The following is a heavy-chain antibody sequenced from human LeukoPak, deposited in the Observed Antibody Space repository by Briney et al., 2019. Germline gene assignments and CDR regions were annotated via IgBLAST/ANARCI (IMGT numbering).Heavy chain of an antibody. J-gene: IGHJ4*02. CDR2: INPDGSTT. D-gene: IGHD1-26*01. CDR1: GFTLSSNW. Sequence: GGSLRLSCAASGFTLSSNWMHWVRRAPGKGLVWVSRINPDGSTTTYADSVKGRFTISRDNARKMLFLQMNSLRAEDTAVYYCVRSRSGSLSDWGQGTLVTVSS. V-gene: IGHV3-74*01. CDR3: VRSRSGSLSD.